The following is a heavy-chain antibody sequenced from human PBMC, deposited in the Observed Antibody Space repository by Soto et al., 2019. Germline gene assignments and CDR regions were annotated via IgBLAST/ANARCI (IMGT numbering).Heavy chain of an antibody. D-gene: IGHD6-13*01. Sequence: PGGSLRLSCAASGFTFSSYAMSWVGQAPGKGLEWVSAISGSGGSTYYADSVKGRFTISRDNSKNTLYLQMNSLRAEDTAVYYCAKTIVAAGPSPLDYWGQGTLVTVSS. CDR3: AKTIVAAGPSPLDY. CDR2: ISGSGGST. CDR1: GFTFSSYA. J-gene: IGHJ4*02. V-gene: IGHV3-23*01.